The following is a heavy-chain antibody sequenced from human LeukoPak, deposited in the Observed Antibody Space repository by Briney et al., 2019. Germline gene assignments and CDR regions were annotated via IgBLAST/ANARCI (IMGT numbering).Heavy chain of an antibody. V-gene: IGHV3-33*06. J-gene: IGHJ4*02. D-gene: IGHD6-19*01. CDR3: AKASPKQWLPPGPGY. CDR1: GFTFSSYG. CDR2: IWYDGSNK. Sequence: GGSLRLSCAASGFTFSSYGMHWVRQAPGKGLEWVAVIWYDGSNKYYADSVKGRFTISRDNSKNTLYLQMNSLRAEDTAVYYCAKASPKQWLPPGPGYWGQGTLVTVSS.